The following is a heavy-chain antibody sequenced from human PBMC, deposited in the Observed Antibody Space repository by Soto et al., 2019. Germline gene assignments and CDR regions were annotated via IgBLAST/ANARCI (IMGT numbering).Heavy chain of an antibody. J-gene: IGHJ4*02. CDR1: GFSFRSYA. V-gene: IGHV3-23*01. CDR3: ADGGRYPYY. Sequence: EVQLLESVGDLVQPGGSLRLSCAASGFSFRSYAMGWVRQAPGKGLNWVSSISAGGDGTYYADSVKGRFTISRDNSKNTVYLQMTSLRADDTAVYYCADGGRYPYYWGPGTLVTVSS. D-gene: IGHD1-26*01. CDR2: ISAGGDGT.